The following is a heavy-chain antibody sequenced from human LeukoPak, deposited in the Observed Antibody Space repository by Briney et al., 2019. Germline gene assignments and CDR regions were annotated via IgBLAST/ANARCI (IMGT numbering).Heavy chain of an antibody. J-gene: IGHJ5*02. D-gene: IGHD2-2*01. CDR2: IYTSGST. CDR3: AREYQLLLGRFDP. Sequence: PSETLSLTCTVSGGSISSGSYYWSWIRQPAGKGLEWIGRIYTSGSTNYNPSLKSRVTISVDTSNNQFSLKLSSVTAADTAVYYCAREYQLLLGRFDPWGQGTLVTVSS. V-gene: IGHV4-61*02. CDR1: GGSISSGSYY.